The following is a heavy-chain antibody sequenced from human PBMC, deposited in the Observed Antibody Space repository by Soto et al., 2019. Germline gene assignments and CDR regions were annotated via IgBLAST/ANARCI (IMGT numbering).Heavy chain of an antibody. J-gene: IGHJ6*01. CDR1: GDTFSSYA. V-gene: IGHV1-69*06. Sequence: SVKVSCKASGDTFSSYAISWVRQAPGQGLEWMGGMIPIFGTANYAQKFQDRVTITADKSTSTAYMELSSLRSEDTAVYYCARDEGATVTPGYYYYGMDVWGQGTTVTVSS. CDR2: MIPIFGTA. D-gene: IGHD4-4*01. CDR3: ARDEGATVTPGYYYYGMDV.